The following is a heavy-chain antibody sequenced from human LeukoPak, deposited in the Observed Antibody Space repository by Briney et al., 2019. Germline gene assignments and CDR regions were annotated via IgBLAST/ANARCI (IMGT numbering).Heavy chain of an antibody. CDR1: GFTFSSYA. CDR2: ISGSGGST. D-gene: IGHD5-12*01. Sequence: GGSLRLSCAAFGFTFSSYAMSWVRQAPGKGLEWVSAISGSGGSTYYADSVKGRFTISRDNSKNTLYLQMNSLRAEDTAVYYCARLDIVATIKYFDYWGQGTLVTVSS. CDR3: ARLDIVATIKYFDY. V-gene: IGHV3-23*01. J-gene: IGHJ4*02.